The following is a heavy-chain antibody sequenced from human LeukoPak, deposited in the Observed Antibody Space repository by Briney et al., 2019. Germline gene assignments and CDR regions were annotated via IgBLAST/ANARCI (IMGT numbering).Heavy chain of an antibody. CDR1: GYTLTELS. J-gene: IGHJ4*02. CDR2: FDPEDGET. V-gene: IGHV1-24*01. D-gene: IGHD1-26*01. Sequence: ASVKVSCKVSGYTLTELSMHWVRQAPGKGLEWMGGFDPEDGETIYAQKFQGRVAMTEDTSTDTACMELSSLRSEDTAVYYCAPSTIVGATLGFYWGQGTLVTVSS. CDR3: APSTIVGATLGFY.